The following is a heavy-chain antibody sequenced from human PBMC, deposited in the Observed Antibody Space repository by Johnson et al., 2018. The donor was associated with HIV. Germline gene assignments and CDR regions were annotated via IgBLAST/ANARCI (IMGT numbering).Heavy chain of an antibody. V-gene: IGHV3-66*01. CDR2: IYSGGST. CDR1: GFTVNSNY. J-gene: IGHJ3*02. CDR3: ARGQSYGIDPAFDI. Sequence: VQLVESGGGLVQPGGSLRLSCAASGFTVNSNYMSWVRQAPGKGLEWVAVIYSGGSTYYADSVKGRFTISRDNSKNTQYLQMYSLGPEDTALYYCARGQSYGIDPAFDIWGQGTMFTVSS. D-gene: IGHD3-9*01.